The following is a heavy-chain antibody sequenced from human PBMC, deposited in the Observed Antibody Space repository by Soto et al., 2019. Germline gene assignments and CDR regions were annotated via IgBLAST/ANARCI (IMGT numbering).Heavy chain of an antibody. V-gene: IGHV3-66*01. CDR3: ARALGELSPESYDY. J-gene: IGHJ4*01. D-gene: IGHD3-16*02. CDR1: GFTVSSYH. Sequence: GGSLRLSCAASGFTVSSYHMSWVRQAPGKGLEWISVIYSAGSADFADSVKGRFTISRDNSKNTLYLQMSSLRAEDTAVYYCARALGELSPESYDYWGHGTLVTVSS. CDR2: IYSAGSA.